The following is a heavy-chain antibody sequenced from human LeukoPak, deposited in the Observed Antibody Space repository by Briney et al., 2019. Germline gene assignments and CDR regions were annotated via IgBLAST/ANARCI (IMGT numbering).Heavy chain of an antibody. V-gene: IGHV1-69*13. J-gene: IGHJ5*02. CDR3: ARTSLYCSGDSCNWFDP. Sequence: SVKVSCKASGGTFSSYAISWVRQAPGLGLEWMGGIIPIFGTANYAQKFQGRVTITADESTSTAYMELSSLKSEDTAVYFCARTSLYCSGDSCNWFDPWGQGTRVTVSP. D-gene: IGHD2-15*01. CDR2: IIPIFGTA. CDR1: GGTFSSYA.